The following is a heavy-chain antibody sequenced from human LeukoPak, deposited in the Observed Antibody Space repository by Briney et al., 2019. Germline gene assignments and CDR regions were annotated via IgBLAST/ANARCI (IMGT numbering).Heavy chain of an antibody. CDR2: IYHSGST. CDR3: ARGYYDFWSGYYTGSAVFDY. D-gene: IGHD3-3*01. CDR1: GGSISSSNW. J-gene: IGHJ4*02. Sequence: SGTLSLTCAVSGGSISSSNWWSWVRQPPGKGLEWIGEIYHSGSTNYNPSLKSRVTISVDTSKNQFSLKLSSVTAADTAVYYCARGYYDFWSGYYTGSAVFDYWGQGTLVTVSS. V-gene: IGHV4-4*02.